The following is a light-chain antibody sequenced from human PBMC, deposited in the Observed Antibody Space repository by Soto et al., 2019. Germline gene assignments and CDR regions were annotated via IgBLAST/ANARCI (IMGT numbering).Light chain of an antibody. Sequence: RQSPATLSVSPGERATLSCRASRSVSSNLAWYQQKPGQAPRLLIYDASNRATGIPARFSGSGSGTDFTLTIDNLEPEDFAVYYCQQRSNWPPITFGQGTRLEIK. J-gene: IGKJ5*01. CDR2: DAS. CDR1: RSVSSN. V-gene: IGKV3-11*01. CDR3: QQRSNWPPIT.